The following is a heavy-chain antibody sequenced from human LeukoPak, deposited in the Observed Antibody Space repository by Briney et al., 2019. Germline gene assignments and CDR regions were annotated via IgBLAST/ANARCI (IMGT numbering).Heavy chain of an antibody. J-gene: IGHJ4*02. Sequence: ASVNVSCKTSGYTFSDYYIHWIRQAPGQGLAWVGWINPNSGGTNYAQKFQGRVTMTRDTSISTAYMELSSLRSEDTAVYYCARTEPYDILTGPVTFDYWGQGTLVTVSS. D-gene: IGHD3-9*01. CDR2: INPNSGGT. CDR3: ARTEPYDILTGPVTFDY. V-gene: IGHV1-2*02. CDR1: GYTFSDYY.